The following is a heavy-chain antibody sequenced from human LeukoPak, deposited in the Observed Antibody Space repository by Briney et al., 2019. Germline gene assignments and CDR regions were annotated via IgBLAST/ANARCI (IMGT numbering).Heavy chain of an antibody. CDR1: GFTFSSYG. D-gene: IGHD3-22*01. Sequence: GGSLRLSCAASGFTFSSYGMHWVRQAPGKGLEWVAVISYDGSNKYYADSVKGRFTIPRDNSKNTLYLQMNSLRAEDTAVYYCAKTYYYDSSGYYYGSPSYYFDYWGQGTLVTVSS. V-gene: IGHV3-30*18. CDR2: ISYDGSNK. CDR3: AKTYYYDSSGYYYGSPSYYFDY. J-gene: IGHJ4*02.